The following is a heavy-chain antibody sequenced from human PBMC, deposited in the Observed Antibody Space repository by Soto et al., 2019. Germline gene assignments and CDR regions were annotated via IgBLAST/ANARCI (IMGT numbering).Heavy chain of an antibody. D-gene: IGHD3-10*01. CDR3: ARPFTMVRGHNAFDI. CDR2: INPNSGGT. Sequence: GASVKVSCKASGYTFTGYYMHWVRQAPGQGLEWMGWINPNSGGTNYAQKFQGWVTMTRDTSISTAYMELSRLRSDDTAVYYCARPFTMVRGHNAFDIWGQGTLVTVSS. CDR1: GYTFTGYY. J-gene: IGHJ3*02. V-gene: IGHV1-2*04.